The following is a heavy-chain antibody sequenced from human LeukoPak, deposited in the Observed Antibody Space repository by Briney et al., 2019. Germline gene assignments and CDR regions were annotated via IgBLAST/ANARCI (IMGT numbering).Heavy chain of an antibody. CDR2: INHSGST. V-gene: IGHV4-34*01. D-gene: IGHD3/OR15-3a*01. CDR1: GGSFSGYY. Sequence: SETLSLTCAVYGGSFSGYYWSWIREPPGKGLEWIGEINHSGSTNYNPSLKSRVTISVDTSKNQFSLKLSSVTAADTAVYYCARVGGLGYYYYYMDVWGKGTTVTVSS. CDR3: ARVGGLGYYYYYMDV. J-gene: IGHJ6*03.